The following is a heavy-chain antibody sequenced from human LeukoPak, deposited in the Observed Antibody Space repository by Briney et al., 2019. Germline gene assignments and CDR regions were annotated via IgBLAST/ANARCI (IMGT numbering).Heavy chain of an antibody. Sequence: GGSLRLFCAASGFTFSSYWMHWVRQAPGKGLVWVSRINSDGSSTSYADSVKGRFTISRDNAKNTLYLQMNSLRAEDTAMYYCARVVIAVAGTPFDYWGQGTLVTVSS. CDR2: INSDGSST. D-gene: IGHD6-19*01. V-gene: IGHV3-74*01. CDR3: ARVVIAVAGTPFDY. J-gene: IGHJ4*02. CDR1: GFTFSSYW.